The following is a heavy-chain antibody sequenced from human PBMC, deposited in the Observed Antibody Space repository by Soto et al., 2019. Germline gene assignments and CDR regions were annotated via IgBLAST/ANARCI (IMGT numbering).Heavy chain of an antibody. V-gene: IGHV4-31*03. CDR2: IYYSGST. CDR1: GGSISSGGYY. J-gene: IGHJ6*02. Sequence: TLSLTCTVSGGSISSGGYYWSWIRQHPGKGLEWIGYIYYSGSTYYNPSLKSRVTISVDTSKNQFSLKLSSVTAADTAVYYCARAPPEDEPPYYYGMDVWGQGNKVTVSS. CDR3: ARAPPEDEPPYYYGMDV. D-gene: IGHD2-15*01.